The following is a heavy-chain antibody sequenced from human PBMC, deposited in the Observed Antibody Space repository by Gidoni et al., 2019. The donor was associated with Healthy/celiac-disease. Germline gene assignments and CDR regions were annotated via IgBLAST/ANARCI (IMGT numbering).Heavy chain of an antibody. CDR2: IYYSGST. CDR3: ASTSWGGTVPAADYYFDY. Sequence: QPPGKGLEWIGYIYYSGSTNYNPSLKSRVTISVDTSKNQFSLKLSSVTAADTAVYYCASTSWGGTVPAADYYFDYWGQGTLVTVSS. V-gene: IGHV4-59*01. D-gene: IGHD2-2*01. J-gene: IGHJ4*02.